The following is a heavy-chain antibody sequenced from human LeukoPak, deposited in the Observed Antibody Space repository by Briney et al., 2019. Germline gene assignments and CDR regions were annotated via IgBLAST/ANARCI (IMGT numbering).Heavy chain of an antibody. CDR1: GITFSSYA. J-gene: IGHJ5*02. Sequence: PGGSLRLSCAASGITFSSYAMSWVRQAPGKGLEWVSAISGSGGSTYYADSVKGRLTISRDNAKNTLYLQMNSLRAEDTAVYYCARAARADCTSPTCHSWLAPWGQGTQVTVSS. D-gene: IGHD2/OR15-2a*01. CDR2: ISGSGGST. CDR3: ARAARADCTSPTCHSWLAP. V-gene: IGHV3-23*01.